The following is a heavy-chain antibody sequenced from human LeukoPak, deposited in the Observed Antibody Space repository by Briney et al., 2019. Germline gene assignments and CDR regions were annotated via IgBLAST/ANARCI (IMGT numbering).Heavy chain of an antibody. J-gene: IGHJ4*02. CDR3: ARLAWYYFDY. Sequence: SGTLSLTCTVSGGSISSSSYYWGWIRQPPGKGLEWIGSIYYSGSTYYNPSLKSRVTISVDTSKNQFSLKLSSVTAADTAVYYCARLAWYYFDYWGQGTLVTVSS. D-gene: IGHD3/OR15-3a*01. CDR2: IYYSGST. V-gene: IGHV4-39*01. CDR1: GGSISSSSYY.